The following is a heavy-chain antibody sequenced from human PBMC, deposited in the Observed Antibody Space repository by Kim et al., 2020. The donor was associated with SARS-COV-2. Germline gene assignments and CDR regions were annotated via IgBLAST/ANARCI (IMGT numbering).Heavy chain of an antibody. V-gene: IGHV5-51*01. D-gene: IGHD3-10*01. Sequence: SFQGQVTISADKSISTAYLQWSSLKASDTAMYYCARCGYGSGSYYTYFDYWGQGTLVTVSS. J-gene: IGHJ4*02. CDR3: ARCGYGSGSYYTYFDY.